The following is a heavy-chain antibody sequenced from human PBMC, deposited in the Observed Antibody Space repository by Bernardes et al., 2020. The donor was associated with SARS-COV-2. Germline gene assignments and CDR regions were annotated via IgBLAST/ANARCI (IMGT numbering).Heavy chain of an antibody. Sequence: GGSLRLSCAASGFTFDDYAMHWVRQAPGKGLEWVSGISWNSGSIGYADSVKGRFTISRDNAKNSLYLQMNSLRAEDTALYYCAKLGESATVDYWGQGTLVTVSS. CDR2: ISWNSGSI. D-gene: IGHD4-17*01. V-gene: IGHV3-9*01. CDR3: AKLGESATVDY. CDR1: GFTFDDYA. J-gene: IGHJ4*02.